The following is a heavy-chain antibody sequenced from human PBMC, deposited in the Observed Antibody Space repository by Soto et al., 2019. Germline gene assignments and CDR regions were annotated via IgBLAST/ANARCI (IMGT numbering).Heavy chain of an antibody. Sequence: SETLSLTCTVSGCSISSSSYYWGWIRQPPGKGLEWIGSIYYSGSTYYNPSLKSRVTISVDTSKNQFSLKLSSVTAADTAVYYCARLGQGYCISTSCYSDYYYGMDVWGQGTTVT. J-gene: IGHJ6*02. D-gene: IGHD2-2*01. CDR2: IYYSGST. CDR3: ARLGQGYCISTSCYSDYYYGMDV. V-gene: IGHV4-39*01. CDR1: GCSISSSSYY.